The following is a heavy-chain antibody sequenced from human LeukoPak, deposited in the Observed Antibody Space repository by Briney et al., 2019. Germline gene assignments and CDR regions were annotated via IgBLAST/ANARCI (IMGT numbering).Heavy chain of an antibody. Sequence: GGSLRLSCAASGLTFTRYSMNWVRQAPGKGLVWVSRINTDGSSTSYADSVKGRFTISRDNAKNTLYLQMNSLRAEDTAVYYCARWRGLIEDDAFDIWGQGTMVTVSS. CDR1: GLTFTRYS. CDR2: INTDGSST. CDR3: ARWRGLIEDDAFDI. D-gene: IGHD4-17*01. J-gene: IGHJ3*02. V-gene: IGHV3-74*01.